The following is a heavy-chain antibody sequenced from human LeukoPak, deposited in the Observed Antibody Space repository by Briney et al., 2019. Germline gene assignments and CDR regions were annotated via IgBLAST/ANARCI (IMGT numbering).Heavy chain of an antibody. Sequence: GGSLRLSCAASGFTVSSNHMSWVRQAPGKGLEWVSVIYSGGITYDGDSVKGRFTISRDNAKNSLYLQMNSLRAEDTAVYYCARGDYGDYWSQGTLVTVSS. V-gene: IGHV3-66*01. CDR1: GFTVSSNH. CDR2: IYSGGIT. CDR3: ARGDYGDY. J-gene: IGHJ4*02.